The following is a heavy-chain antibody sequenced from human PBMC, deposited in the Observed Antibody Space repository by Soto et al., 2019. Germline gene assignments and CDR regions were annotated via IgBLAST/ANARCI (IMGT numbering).Heavy chain of an antibody. D-gene: IGHD3-16*01. V-gene: IGHV2-5*02. J-gene: IGHJ6*03. Sequence: QITLKESGPPLVKPTQTLTLTCTFSGFSLSTSGVAVGWIRQPPGRALEWLALIYWDDDERYSPSLKSRLTITKDTSKNQVVLTMTSMDPVDTATYYCARIRAGSACRRKGGFSYYYYYVDVWGTGTTVTVSS. CDR1: GFSLSTSGVA. CDR2: IYWDDDE. CDR3: ARIRAGSACRRKGGFSYYYYYVDV.